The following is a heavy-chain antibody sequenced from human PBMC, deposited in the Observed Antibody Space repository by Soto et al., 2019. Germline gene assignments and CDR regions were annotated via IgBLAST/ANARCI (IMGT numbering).Heavy chain of an antibody. V-gene: IGHV3-21*01. Sequence: GGSLRLSCAASGFTFSSYSMNWVRQAPGKGLEWVSSISSSSSYIYYADSVKGRFTISRDNAKNSLYLQMNSLRAEDTAVYYCARVLSVVLLPYYDFWSGPACWGQGTLVTVSS. CDR1: GFTFSSYS. D-gene: IGHD3-3*01. J-gene: IGHJ4*02. CDR2: ISSSSSYI. CDR3: ARVLSVVLLPYYDFWSGPAC.